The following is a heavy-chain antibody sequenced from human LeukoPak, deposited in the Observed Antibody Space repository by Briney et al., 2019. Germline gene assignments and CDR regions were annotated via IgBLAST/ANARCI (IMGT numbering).Heavy chain of an antibody. CDR3: AGQWAVANTRRFAI. CDR2: LYSTGTT. CDR1: GNFISSGFY. Sequence: ASETLSLTCTVSGNFISSGFYWVWLRQTPGTGLQWIGSLYSTGTTYYNPSLAGRVTVSTDSSKNQLSLKLRSVTAADTAVYYCAGQWAVANTRRFAIWGQGSRVTVSS. V-gene: IGHV4-38-2*02. J-gene: IGHJ3*02. D-gene: IGHD6-19*01.